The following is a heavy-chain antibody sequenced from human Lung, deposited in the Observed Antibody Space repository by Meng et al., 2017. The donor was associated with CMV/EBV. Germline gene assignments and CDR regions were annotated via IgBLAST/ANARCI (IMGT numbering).Heavy chain of an antibody. D-gene: IGHD2-15*01. J-gene: IGHJ5*01. CDR2: IRYDGSNK. V-gene: IGHV3-30*02. CDR3: AKSSNSVPRWFDS. CDR1: GFNFKSYG. Sequence: GESXKISCAASGFNFKSYGMHWVRQAPGKGLEWVAFIRYDGSNKNYEESVKGRFTISRDNSKNTLYLQMNSLTVEDTALYYCAKSSNSVPRWFDSWGQGDLVNVSS.